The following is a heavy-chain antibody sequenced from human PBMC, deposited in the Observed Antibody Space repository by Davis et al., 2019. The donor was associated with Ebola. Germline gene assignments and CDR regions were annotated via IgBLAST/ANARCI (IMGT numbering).Heavy chain of an antibody. CDR2: IGASGGSA. CDR1: GFTLSSYA. Sequence: PGGSLRLSCAASGFTLSSYAMNWVRQAPGKGLEWVSTIGASGGSANYADSVKGRFTISRDNSKNTLYLQMSSLRAEDTAVYYCTIFGTLRDFDYWGQGTLVTVSS. V-gene: IGHV3-23*01. CDR3: TIFGTLRDFDY. J-gene: IGHJ4*02. D-gene: IGHD3-3*01.